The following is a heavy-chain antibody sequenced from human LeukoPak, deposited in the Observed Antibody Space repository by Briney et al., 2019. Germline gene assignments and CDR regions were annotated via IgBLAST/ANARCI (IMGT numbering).Heavy chain of an antibody. CDR3: ARGSNSGSYYGSEYFQH. J-gene: IGHJ1*01. D-gene: IGHD1-26*01. V-gene: IGHV3-74*01. Sequence: PGGSLRLSCAASGFNFSSYWMHWVRQAPGKGLVWVSRINTDGSSTSYADSVKGRFPISRDNAKNTLYLQMNSLRGEDTAVYYCARGSNSGSYYGSEYFQHWGQGTLVTVSS. CDR1: GFNFSSYW. CDR2: INTDGSST.